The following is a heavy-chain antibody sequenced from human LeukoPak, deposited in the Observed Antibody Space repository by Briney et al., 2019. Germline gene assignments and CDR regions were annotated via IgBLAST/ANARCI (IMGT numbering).Heavy chain of an antibody. D-gene: IGHD4-17*01. Sequence: PGGSLRLSCAASGFTFDDYAMHWVRQAPGKGLEWVSGISWNSGSIGYADSVKGRFTISRDNAKNSLYLQMNSLRVEDTAVYYCARGALYQYYLDYWGWGQGTLVTVSS. CDR2: ISWNSGSI. V-gene: IGHV3-9*01. CDR1: GFTFDDYA. CDR3: ARGALYQYYLDYWG. J-gene: IGHJ4*02.